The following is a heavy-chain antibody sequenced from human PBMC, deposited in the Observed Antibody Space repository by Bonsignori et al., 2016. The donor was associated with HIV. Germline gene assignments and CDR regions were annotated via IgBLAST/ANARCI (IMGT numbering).Heavy chain of an antibody. CDR2: IYPGDSDT. D-gene: IGHD4-17*01. V-gene: IGHV5-51*01. J-gene: IGHJ4*02. Sequence: GESLKISCKGSGYSFTSYWIGWVRQMPGKGLEWMGIIYPGDSDTRYSPSFQGQVTISADKSISTAYLQWSSLKASDTAMYYCARSHGDYIRPYYFDYWGQGTLVTVSS. CDR1: GYSFTSYW. CDR3: ARSHGDYIRPYYFDY.